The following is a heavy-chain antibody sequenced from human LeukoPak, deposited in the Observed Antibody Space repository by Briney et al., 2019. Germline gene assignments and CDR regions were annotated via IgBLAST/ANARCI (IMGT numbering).Heavy chain of an antibody. V-gene: IGHV4-34*01. Sequence: SETLSLTCAVYGGSFSGYYWSWIRQPPGKGLEWIGEINHSGSTNYNPSLKSRVTISVDTSKNQFSLKLSSVTAADTAVYYCARLGAGPTYYDFWSGYSSFYFDYWGQGTLVTVSS. CDR3: ARLGAGPTYYDFWSGYSSFYFDY. D-gene: IGHD3-3*01. CDR2: INHSGST. CDR1: GGSFSGYY. J-gene: IGHJ4*02.